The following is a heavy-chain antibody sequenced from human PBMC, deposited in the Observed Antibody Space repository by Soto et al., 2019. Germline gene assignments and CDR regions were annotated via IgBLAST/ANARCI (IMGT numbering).Heavy chain of an antibody. J-gene: IGHJ6*02. Sequence: GGSLRLSCAASGFTFSSYSMNWVRQAPGKGLEWVSYISSSSSTIYYADSVKGRFTISRDNAKNSLYLQMNSLRAEDTAVYYCAREVPSSSWNNYGMDVWGQGTTVTVSS. V-gene: IGHV3-48*01. CDR1: GFTFSSYS. CDR3: AREVPSSSWNNYGMDV. CDR2: ISSSSSTI. D-gene: IGHD6-13*01.